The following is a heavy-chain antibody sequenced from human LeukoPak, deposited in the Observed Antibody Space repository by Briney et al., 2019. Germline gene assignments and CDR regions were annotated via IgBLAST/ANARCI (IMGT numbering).Heavy chain of an antibody. V-gene: IGHV3-33*01. CDR3: ARDGSSGRFDY. CDR2: IWYDGSNK. CDR1: GFTPSSYG. D-gene: IGHD3-22*01. Sequence: GGSLRLSCVASGFTPSSYGMHWVRQAPGKGLEWVAVIWYDGSNKYYTDSVKGRFTISRDNSKNTLYLQMNSLRAEDTAVDYCARDGSSGRFDYWGQGTLVTVSS. J-gene: IGHJ4*02.